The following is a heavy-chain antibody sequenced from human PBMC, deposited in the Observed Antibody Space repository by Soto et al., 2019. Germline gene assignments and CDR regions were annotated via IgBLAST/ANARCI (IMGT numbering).Heavy chain of an antibody. Sequence: QITLKESGPTLVKPTQTLTLTCTLSGFSLSTTTVGVAWSRQPPGKALEWLALIYWDDDRRYIPSLKNRLTITKATSGGQVVLTMTNMTTVDTATSCCAQVTPFDFRGHYFDYWGPGILVTVSS. J-gene: IGHJ4*02. V-gene: IGHV2-5*02. D-gene: IGHD3-9*01. CDR2: IYWDDDR. CDR1: GFSLSTTTVG. CDR3: AQVTPFDFRGHYFDY.